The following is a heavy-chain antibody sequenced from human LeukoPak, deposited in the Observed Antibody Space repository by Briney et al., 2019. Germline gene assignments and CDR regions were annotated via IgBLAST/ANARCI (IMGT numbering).Heavy chain of an antibody. V-gene: IGHV4-30-2*01. Sequence: PSETLSLTCAVSGGSISSGGYSWSWIRQPPGKGLEWIGYIYHSGSTYYNPSLKSRVTISVDRSKNQFSLKLSSVTAADMAVYYCARGDHDSSGYTGYYYGMDVWGQGTTVTVSS. D-gene: IGHD3-22*01. CDR1: GGSISSGGYS. J-gene: IGHJ6*02. CDR2: IYHSGST. CDR3: ARGDHDSSGYTGYYYGMDV.